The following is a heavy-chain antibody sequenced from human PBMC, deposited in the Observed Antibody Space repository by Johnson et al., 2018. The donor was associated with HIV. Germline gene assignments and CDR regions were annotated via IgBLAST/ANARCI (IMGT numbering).Heavy chain of an antibody. J-gene: IGHJ3*02. Sequence: QVQLVESGGGVVQPGRSLRLSCAASGFTFSSYGMHWVRQAPGKGLEWVAVIWYDGSNKYYADSMKGRFTISRDNSKNTLYLQMNSLRTEDTALYYCAKERGYGSWYNDAFDIWGQGTMVTVSS. D-gene: IGHD6-13*01. V-gene: IGHV3-33*06. CDR3: AKERGYGSWYNDAFDI. CDR1: GFTFSSYG. CDR2: IWYDGSNK.